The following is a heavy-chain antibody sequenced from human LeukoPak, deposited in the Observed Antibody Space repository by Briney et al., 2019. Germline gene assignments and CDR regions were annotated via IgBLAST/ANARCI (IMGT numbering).Heavy chain of an antibody. V-gene: IGHV3-23*01. Sequence: GSLRLSCAASGFTFSNYVMSWVRQAPGKGLEWVSSISGSGGNTYYADSVKGRFTISRDNSKNTLYLQMNSLRAEDTAVYYCAKVPITVTRNFDYWGQGTLVTVSS. CDR2: ISGSGGNT. CDR1: GFTFSNYV. D-gene: IGHD4-17*01. J-gene: IGHJ4*02. CDR3: AKVPITVTRNFDY.